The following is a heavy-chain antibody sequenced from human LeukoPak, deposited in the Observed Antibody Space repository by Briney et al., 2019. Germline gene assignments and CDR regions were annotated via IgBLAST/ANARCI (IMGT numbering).Heavy chain of an antibody. J-gene: IGHJ5*02. CDR2: IYYSGSI. D-gene: IGHD3-9*01. CDR1: GGSISSYY. Sequence: PSETLSLTCTVSGGSISSYYWSWIRQPPGKGLEWIGYIYYSGSINYNPSLKSRVTISVDTSKNQFSLKLSSVTAADTAVYYCARVYYDILTGYYNHWFDPWGQGTLVTVSS. V-gene: IGHV4-59*01. CDR3: ARVYYDILTGYYNHWFDP.